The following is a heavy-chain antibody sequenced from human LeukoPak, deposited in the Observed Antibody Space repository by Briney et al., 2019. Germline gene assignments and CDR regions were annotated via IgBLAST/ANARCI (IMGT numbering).Heavy chain of an antibody. CDR3: ARVEVIGSTRYFDY. V-gene: IGHV4-31*03. Sequence: SETLSLTCTVSGGSISSGGNYWSWLRQLPGKGLEWIGYIYYVGNTNYHPSLKSRLSMSVDTSNNQFSLRLTSVTATDTAVYYCARVEVIGSTRYFDYWGQGAMVSVSS. CDR2: IYYVGNT. J-gene: IGHJ4*02. CDR1: GGSISSGGNY. D-gene: IGHD3-16*02.